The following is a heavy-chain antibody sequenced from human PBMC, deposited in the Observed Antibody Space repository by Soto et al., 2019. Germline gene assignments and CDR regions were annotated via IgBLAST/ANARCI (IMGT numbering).Heavy chain of an antibody. CDR1: GYSFAGYW. D-gene: IGHD3-22*01. Sequence: PGESLKISFKGSGYSFAGYWITWVSQTPGKGLEWMGRIDPSDSQTYYSPSFRGHVTVSVTKSITTVFLQWSSLRASDTAMYYCARQIYDSDTGPNCQYYFDSWGQGTPV. CDR2: IDPSDSQT. V-gene: IGHV5-10-1*01. J-gene: IGHJ4*02. CDR3: ARQIYDSDTGPNCQYYFDS.